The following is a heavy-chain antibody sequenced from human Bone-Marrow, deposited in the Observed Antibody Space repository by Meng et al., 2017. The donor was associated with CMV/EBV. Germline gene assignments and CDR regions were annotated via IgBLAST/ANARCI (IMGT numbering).Heavy chain of an antibody. CDR2: INHSGRN. J-gene: IGHJ5*02. D-gene: IGHD1-26*01. CDR3: ARGFFSGNYAWFDH. Sequence: WNGIRQARGKRIEWIGEINHSGRNKYNTSLKRRVTREVDTSKNQFSLKLSYVTAADTAVDYCARGFFSGNYAWFDHWGQGTLVTVSS. V-gene: IGHV4-34*01.